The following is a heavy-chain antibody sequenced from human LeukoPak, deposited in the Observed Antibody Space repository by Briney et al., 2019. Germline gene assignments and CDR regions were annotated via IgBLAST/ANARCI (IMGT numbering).Heavy chain of an antibody. V-gene: IGHV4-34*01. CDR3: ARVISLRIGYLQQPVRHHMDV. CDR2: IGQSGSA. CDR1: GGSFNGYY. J-gene: IGHJ6*03. D-gene: IGHD3-22*01. Sequence: SETLSLTCAVYGGSFNGYYWTWIRQSPGKGLEWIGEIGQSGSATYSPSLKSRVLISMDMSKNQFSLKLTSVTAADTGVYYCARVISLRIGYLQQPVRHHMDVWGKGTTVIVSS.